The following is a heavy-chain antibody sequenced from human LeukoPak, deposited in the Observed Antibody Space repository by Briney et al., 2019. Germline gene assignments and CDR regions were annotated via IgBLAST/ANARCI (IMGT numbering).Heavy chain of an antibody. CDR1: GFTFSSIS. D-gene: IGHD6-13*01. CDR2: ISSSSSYI. J-gene: IGHJ4*02. CDR3: GRVDGQQLSFDY. V-gene: IGHV3-21*01. Sequence: GGTLRLYCAASGFTFSSISMSRVGQAPGKGLKGVLSISSSSSYISYADSGKGPFTMYRYNTTTSLYLHMLRLSAQATSVFYCGRVDGQQLSFDYWGQGNLVTVSS.